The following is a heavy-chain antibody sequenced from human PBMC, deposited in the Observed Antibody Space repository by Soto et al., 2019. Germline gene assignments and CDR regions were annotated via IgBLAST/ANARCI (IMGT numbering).Heavy chain of an antibody. CDR2: ISAYNGNT. CDR1: GYIFTSYG. CDR3: ERPAFRDYQGRGFDY. J-gene: IGHJ4*02. Sequence: QVQLAQSGAEVKKPGASVKVSCKASGYIFTSYGISWVRQAPGQGLEWMGWISAYNGNTNYAQNLQGRVTKTTDTSTSTAYMELRSLRSDDTAVYYCERPAFRDYQGRGFDYWGQGTLVTVSS. D-gene: IGHD4-17*01. V-gene: IGHV1-18*01.